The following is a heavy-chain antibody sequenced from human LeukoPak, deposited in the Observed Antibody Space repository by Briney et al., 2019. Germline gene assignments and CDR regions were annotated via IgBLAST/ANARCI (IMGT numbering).Heavy chain of an antibody. CDR1: GYTFTGYY. CDR3: ARLADCSSSSCRSFDY. D-gene: IGHD2-2*01. CDR2: INPNSGGT. V-gene: IGHV1-2*02. J-gene: IGHJ4*02. Sequence: ASVKVSCKASGYTFTGYYMHWVRQAPGQGLEWMGWINPNSGGTNYAQKFQGRVTMTRDTSISTAYMELSRLRSDDTAVYYCARLADCSSSSCRSFDYWGQGTLVTVSS.